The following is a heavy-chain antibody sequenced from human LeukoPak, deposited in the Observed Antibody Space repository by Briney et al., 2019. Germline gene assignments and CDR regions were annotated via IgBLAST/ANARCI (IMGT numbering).Heavy chain of an antibody. CDR2: INHSGST. CDR1: SGSFSGYY. D-gene: IGHD5-18*01. Sequence: SETLSLTCAVYSGSFSGYYWSWIRQPPGKGLEWIGEINHSGSTNYNPSLKGRVTISVDTSKTQFSLKLSSVTAADTAVYYCARGGYSYHWYYFDYWGQGTLVTVSS. V-gene: IGHV4-34*01. CDR3: ARGGYSYHWYYFDY. J-gene: IGHJ4*02.